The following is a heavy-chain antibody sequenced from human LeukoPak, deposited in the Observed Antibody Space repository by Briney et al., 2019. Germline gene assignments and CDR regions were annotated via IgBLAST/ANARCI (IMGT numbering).Heavy chain of an antibody. CDR2: INSDGSTT. V-gene: IGHV3-74*01. CDR1: GFTFRHYW. D-gene: IGHD3-22*01. J-gene: IGHJ4*02. Sequence: PGCALSLSCAPSGFTFRHYWLHWVRPAAGKGLVWVSRINSDGSTTTYAASVKGRFTISRDNAKDTLYLQMTSLRAEDTAVYYCARATYYYASSGYRAIYYFDYWGQGTLVTVSS. CDR3: ARATYYYASSGYRAIYYFDY.